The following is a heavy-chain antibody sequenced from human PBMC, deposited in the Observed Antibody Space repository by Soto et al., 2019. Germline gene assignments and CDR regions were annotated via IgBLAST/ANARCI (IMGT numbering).Heavy chain of an antibody. Sequence: SETLSLTCAISGGSISSGGYSWSWIRQPPGKGLEWIGYTLHTGGAYYNPSLESRVTISVDISKNEFSLKLTSVTAADTAMYYCARGDLPTSWRFDPWGQGALVTVSS. CDR1: GGSISSGGYS. D-gene: IGHD2-21*02. J-gene: IGHJ5*02. V-gene: IGHV4-30-2*01. CDR2: TLHTGGA. CDR3: ARGDLPTSWRFDP.